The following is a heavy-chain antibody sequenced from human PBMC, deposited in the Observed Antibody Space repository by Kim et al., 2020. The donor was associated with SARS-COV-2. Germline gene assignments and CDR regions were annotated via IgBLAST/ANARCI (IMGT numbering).Heavy chain of an antibody. CDR3: ARDCSSTSGYDGDY. V-gene: IGHV3-53*01. D-gene: IGHD2-2*01. Sequence: GGSLRLSCAASGFTVSSNYMSWVRQAPGKGLEWVSVIYSGGSTYYADSVKGRFTISRDNSKNTLYLQMNSRRAEDTAVYYCARDCSSTSGYDGDYWGQGTLVTVSS. J-gene: IGHJ4*02. CDR1: GFTVSSNY. CDR2: IYSGGST.